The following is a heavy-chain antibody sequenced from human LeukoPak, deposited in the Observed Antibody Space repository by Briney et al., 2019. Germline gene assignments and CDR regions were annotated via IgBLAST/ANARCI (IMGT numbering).Heavy chain of an antibody. Sequence: PSETLSLTCAVSGVSISSSEWWIWVRQPPGQGLEWIGEIHRDGRTRYNPSLKSRVTMSMDYSKNQFSLSVTSVTAADTAIYYCGKTDIYFNPIDYWGPGSLVTVSS. J-gene: IGHJ4*02. CDR1: GVSISSSEW. V-gene: IGHV4-4*02. D-gene: IGHD3-9*01. CDR3: GKTDIYFNPIDY. CDR2: IHRDGRT.